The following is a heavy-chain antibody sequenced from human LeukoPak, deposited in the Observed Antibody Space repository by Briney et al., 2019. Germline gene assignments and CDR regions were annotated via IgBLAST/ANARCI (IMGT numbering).Heavy chain of an antibody. D-gene: IGHD4-17*01. V-gene: IGHV4-31*03. J-gene: IGHJ4*02. CDR3: ARMSETRNDYGDSYYFDY. Sequence: SQTLSLTCTVSGGSINSGGYYWSWIRQHPGKGLEWIGYIYYSGSTYYNPSLKSRVTISLDTSRTRFSLNLSSVTAADTAVYYCARMSETRNDYGDSYYFDYWGQGTLVTASS. CDR1: GGSINSGGYY. CDR2: IYYSGST.